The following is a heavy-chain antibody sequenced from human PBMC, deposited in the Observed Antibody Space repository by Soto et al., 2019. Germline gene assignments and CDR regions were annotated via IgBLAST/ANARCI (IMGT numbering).Heavy chain of an antibody. CDR1: GGSISSGGYY. D-gene: IGHD4-17*01. J-gene: IGHJ4*02. V-gene: IGHV4-31*03. CDR2: IYYSGST. Sequence: SETLSLTCTVSGGSISSGGYYWSWIRQHPGKGLEWIGYIYYSGSTYHNPSLKSRVTISVDTSKNQFSLKLSSVTAADTAVYYCARANYGDRPNFDYWGQGTLVTVSS. CDR3: ARANYGDRPNFDY.